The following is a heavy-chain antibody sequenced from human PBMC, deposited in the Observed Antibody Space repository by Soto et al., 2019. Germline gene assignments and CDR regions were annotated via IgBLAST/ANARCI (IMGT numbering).Heavy chain of an antibody. D-gene: IGHD2-15*01. Sequence: GGSLRLSCAASGFIFSSSAMTWVRQAPGKGLEWVAVIWYDGSNKYYADSVKGRFTISRDNSKNTLYLQMNSLRAEDTAVYYCARDRGGYCSGGSCPDYGMDVWGQGTTVTVSS. CDR2: IWYDGSNK. CDR3: ARDRGGYCSGGSCPDYGMDV. J-gene: IGHJ6*02. V-gene: IGHV3-33*08. CDR1: GFIFSSSA.